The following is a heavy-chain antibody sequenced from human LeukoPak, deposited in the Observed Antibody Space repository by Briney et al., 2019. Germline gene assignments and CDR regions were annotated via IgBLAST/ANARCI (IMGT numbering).Heavy chain of an antibody. D-gene: IGHD2-15*01. CDR2: IYSGGST. J-gene: IGHJ2*01. CDR1: GFTVSSNC. V-gene: IGHV3-66*01. Sequence: GGSLRLSCAASGFTVSSNCMSWVRQAPGKGLEWVSVIYSGGSTYYADSVKGRFTISRDNSKNTLYLQMNSLRAEDTAVYYCAKALGVVAAYWYFDLWGRGTLVTVSS. CDR3: AKALGVVAAYWYFDL.